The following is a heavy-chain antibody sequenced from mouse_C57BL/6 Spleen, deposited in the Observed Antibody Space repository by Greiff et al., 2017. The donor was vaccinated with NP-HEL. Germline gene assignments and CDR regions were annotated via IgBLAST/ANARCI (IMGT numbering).Heavy chain of an antibody. J-gene: IGHJ3*01. CDR1: GFTFSDYG. V-gene: IGHV5-17*01. Sequence: VQLKESGGGLVKPGGSLKLSCAASGFTFSDYGMHWVRQAPEKGLEWVAYISSGSSTIYYADTVKGRFTISRDNAKNTLFLQMTSLRSEDTAMYYCARGGDYGSSPAWFAYWGQGTLVTVSA. CDR2: ISSGSSTI. D-gene: IGHD1-1*01. CDR3: ARGGDYGSSPAWFAY.